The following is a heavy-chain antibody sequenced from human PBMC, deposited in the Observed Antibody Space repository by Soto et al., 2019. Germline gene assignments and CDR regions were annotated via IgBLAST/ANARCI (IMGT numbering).Heavy chain of an antibody. J-gene: IGHJ4*02. CDR3: AGFAGSYGL. V-gene: IGHV3-30*03. D-gene: IGHD3-10*01. CDR1: GLTFSSYG. CDR2: ISYDGSNK. Sequence: PGGSLRLSCAASGLTFSSYGMRWVRQAPGKGLEWVAVISYDGSNKYYADSVKGRFTISRDNSKNTLYLQMNSLRAEDTAVYYCAGFAGSYGLWGQGTLVTVSS.